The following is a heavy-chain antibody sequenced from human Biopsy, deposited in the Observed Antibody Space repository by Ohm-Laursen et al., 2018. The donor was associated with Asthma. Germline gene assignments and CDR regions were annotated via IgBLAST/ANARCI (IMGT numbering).Heavy chain of an antibody. Sequence: SLRLSCAASGFTFSSSAMSWVRQAPGKGLERVSAITGSGGTTYYADSVRGRFTISRDNSKSTLFLQMDSLSDEDTAVYYCAKDFRGIAVAGDRGFDYWGQGTLGTVSS. CDR3: AKDFRGIAVAGDRGFDY. V-gene: IGHV3-23*01. CDR2: ITGSGGTT. D-gene: IGHD6-19*01. J-gene: IGHJ4*02. CDR1: GFTFSSSA.